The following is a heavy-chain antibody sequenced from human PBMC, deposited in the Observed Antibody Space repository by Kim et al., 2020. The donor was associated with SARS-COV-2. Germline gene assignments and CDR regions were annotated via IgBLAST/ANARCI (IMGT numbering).Heavy chain of an antibody. CDR1: GGSFSGYY. Sequence: SETLSLTCAVYGGSFSGYYWSWIRQPPGKGLEWIGEINHSGSTNYNPSLKSRVTISVDTSKNQFSLKLSSVTAADTAVYYCARGRYNWNYAAYYFDYWGQGTLVTVSS. V-gene: IGHV4-34*01. J-gene: IGHJ4*02. CDR3: ARGRYNWNYAAYYFDY. D-gene: IGHD1-7*01. CDR2: INHSGST.